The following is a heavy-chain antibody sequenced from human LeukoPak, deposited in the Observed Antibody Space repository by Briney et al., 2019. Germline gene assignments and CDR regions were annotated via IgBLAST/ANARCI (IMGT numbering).Heavy chain of an antibody. D-gene: IGHD3-22*01. CDR3: ARRLTYYYDSSGYY. Sequence: SETLSLTCAIYGGSFSGYYWSWIRQPPGKGLEWIGEINHSGSTNYNPSLKSRVTISADTSKNQFSLKLNSVTAADTAVYYCARRLTYYYDSSGYYWGQGTLVTVSS. V-gene: IGHV4-34*01. J-gene: IGHJ4*02. CDR2: INHSGST. CDR1: GGSFSGYY.